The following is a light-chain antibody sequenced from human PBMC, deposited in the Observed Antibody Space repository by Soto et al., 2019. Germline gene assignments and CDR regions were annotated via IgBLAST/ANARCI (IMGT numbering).Light chain of an antibody. V-gene: IGLV2-14*01. J-gene: IGLJ3*02. Sequence: QSALTQPASVSGSPGQSITISCTGTSSDVGGYNYFSWYQQHPGKAPKLMIYEVSNRPSGVSNRFSGSKSGNTASLTISGLQAEDEADYYCSSYTSSSTRVFGGGTQLTVL. CDR2: EVS. CDR3: SSYTSSSTRV. CDR1: SSDVGGYNY.